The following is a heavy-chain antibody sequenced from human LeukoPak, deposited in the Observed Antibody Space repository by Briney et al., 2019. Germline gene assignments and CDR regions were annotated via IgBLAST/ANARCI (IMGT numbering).Heavy chain of an antibody. CDR1: GGSITSYY. V-gene: IGHV4-59*01. J-gene: IGHJ3*02. D-gene: IGHD7-27*01. Sequence: SETLSLTCTVSGGSITSYYWSWIRQPPGKGLEWIGYIYYSGSGSTSYNPSLNSRVTISVYTSKNQFSLKLSSVTAADTAVYYCARALGRYDAFDIWGQGTMVTVSS. CDR2: IYYSGSGST. CDR3: ARALGRYDAFDI.